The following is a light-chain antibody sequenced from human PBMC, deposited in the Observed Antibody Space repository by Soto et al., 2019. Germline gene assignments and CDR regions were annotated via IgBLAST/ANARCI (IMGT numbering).Light chain of an antibody. CDR3: QQYNNWPPWT. V-gene: IGKV3-15*01. J-gene: IGKJ1*01. Sequence: ILMTQSPATLSVSPGERATLSCRASQSVSNNLAWYQQKPGQAPSLLIYDASTRATGIPARFSGSGAVTEFTLTIIGLQSEDFAVYYCQQYNNWPPWTFGQGTKVEIK. CDR2: DAS. CDR1: QSVSNN.